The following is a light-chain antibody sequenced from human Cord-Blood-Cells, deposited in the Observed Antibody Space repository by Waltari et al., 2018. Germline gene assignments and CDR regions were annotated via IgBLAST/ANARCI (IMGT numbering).Light chain of an antibody. CDR3: CSYAGSSTYV. CDR2: EGS. CDR1: SSDVGCYNL. V-gene: IGLV2-23*01. Sequence: QSALTQPASVSGSPGQSITISCTATSSDVGCYNLVSWYQQHPGKAPKLMIYEGSKRPSVVSNRFSGSKSGNTASLTISGLQAEDEADYYCCSYAGSSTYVFGTGTKVTVL. J-gene: IGLJ1*01.